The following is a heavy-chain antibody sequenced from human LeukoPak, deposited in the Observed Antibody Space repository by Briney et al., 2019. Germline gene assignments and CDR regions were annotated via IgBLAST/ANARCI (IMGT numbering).Heavy chain of an antibody. CDR3: ARDSQNYDYVWGSYHLPTPIDY. V-gene: IGHV3-23*01. CDR1: GFTFSNYA. Sequence: PGGSLRLSCAASGFTFSNYAMSWVRQAPGKGLEWVSGISGSDGTTYYADSVKGRFTISRDNSKNTLYLQMNGLRAEDTAVYYCARDSQNYDYVWGSYHLPTPIDYWGQGTLVTVSS. D-gene: IGHD3-16*02. CDR2: ISGSDGTT. J-gene: IGHJ4*02.